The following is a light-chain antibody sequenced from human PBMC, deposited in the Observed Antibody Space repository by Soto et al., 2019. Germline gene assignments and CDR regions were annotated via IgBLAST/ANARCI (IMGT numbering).Light chain of an antibody. V-gene: IGKV1-8*01. CDR1: QGISSY. J-gene: IGKJ1*01. CDR3: QQYYSYWT. CDR2: AAS. Sequence: IRMTQSPSSLSASTGDRVTITCRASQGISSYLAWYQQKPGKAPKLLIYAASTLQSGVPSRFSGSGSGTDFTLTISCLQSEDFATYYCQQYYSYWTFGQGTKVEIK.